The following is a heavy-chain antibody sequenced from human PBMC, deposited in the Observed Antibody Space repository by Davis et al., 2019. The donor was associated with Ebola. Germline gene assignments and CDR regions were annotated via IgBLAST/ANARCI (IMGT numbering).Heavy chain of an antibody. CDR2: ISAYNGNT. CDR1: GGTFSSYA. CDR3: ARVSGWRFDSSSWWYYYYGMDV. V-gene: IGHV1-18*01. D-gene: IGHD6-13*01. Sequence: ASVKVSCKASGGTFSSYAISWVRQAPGQGLEWMGWISAYNGNTNYAQKLQGRVTMTTDTSTSPAYMELRSLRSDDTAVYYCARVSGWRFDSSSWWYYYYGMDVWGQGTTVTVSS. J-gene: IGHJ6*02.